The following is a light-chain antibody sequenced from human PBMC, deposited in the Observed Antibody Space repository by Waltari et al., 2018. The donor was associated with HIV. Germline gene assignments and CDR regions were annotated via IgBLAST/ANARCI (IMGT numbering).Light chain of an antibody. CDR1: SFNLASNP. V-gene: IGLV1-44*01. Sequence: QSVLTQPPSASGTPGQRVTMSCSGRSFNLASNPVNWYQQLPGTAPKLLIYSNNQRPSGVPDRFSGSKSGTSASLAISGLQSEDEADYYCAAWDDSLNGYVFGTGTKVTVL. J-gene: IGLJ1*01. CDR2: SNN. CDR3: AAWDDSLNGYV.